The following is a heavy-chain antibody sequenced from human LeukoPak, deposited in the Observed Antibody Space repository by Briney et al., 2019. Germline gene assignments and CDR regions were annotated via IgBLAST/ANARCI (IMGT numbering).Heavy chain of an antibody. V-gene: IGHV1-69*13. Sequence: PSVSVSCRASGDTLSRFAISGVPQAPGQGREGRGGITAIFGTANYAQTFQGRVKITADEFTGTAYMELNRLRSEVTAVYCCARYDNHGFFVHVDYWGEGTLATVSS. CDR3: ARYDNHGFFVHVDY. CDR1: GDTLSRFA. J-gene: IGHJ4*02. D-gene: IGHD3-22*01. CDR2: ITAIFGTA.